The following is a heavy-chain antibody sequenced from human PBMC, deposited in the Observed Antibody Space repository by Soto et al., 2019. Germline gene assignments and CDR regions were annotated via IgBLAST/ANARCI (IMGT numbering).Heavy chain of an antibody. CDR1: GFTFSSYS. CDR2: ISSSSSTI. Sequence: EVQLVESGGGLVQPGGSLRLSCAVSGFTFSSYSMNWVRQAPGKGLEWVSYISSSSSTIYYADSVKGRFTISRDNAKNSLYLQMNSLRDEDTAVYYCACSSSWLNWFDPWGQGTLVTVSS. V-gene: IGHV3-48*02. D-gene: IGHD6-13*01. J-gene: IGHJ5*02. CDR3: ACSSSWLNWFDP.